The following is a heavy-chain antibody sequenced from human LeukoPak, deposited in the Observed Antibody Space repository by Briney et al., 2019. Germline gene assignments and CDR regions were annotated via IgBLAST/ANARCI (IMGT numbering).Heavy chain of an antibody. J-gene: IGHJ4*02. V-gene: IGHV3-30-3*01. D-gene: IGHD3-10*01. CDR2: MSYDGSNK. CDR3: ARGSWRLVRGAASFES. CDR1: GFTFSSYA. Sequence: GGSLRLSCAASGFTFSSYAMHWVRQAAGKGLEWVAVMSYDGSNKYYADSVKGRFTISRDNSKNTLYLQMNSLRAEDTAVYYCARGSWRLVRGAASFESWGQGTLVTVSS.